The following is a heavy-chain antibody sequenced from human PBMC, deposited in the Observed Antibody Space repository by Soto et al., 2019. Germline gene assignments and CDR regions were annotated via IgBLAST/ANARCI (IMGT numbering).Heavy chain of an antibody. V-gene: IGHV4-31*03. CDR3: ARTGDYLVDY. CDR1: GGSISSGGYY. Sequence: SETLSLTCTVSGGSISSGGYYWSWIRQHPGKGLEWIGYIYYSGSTYYNPSLKSRVTISVDTSKNQFSLQLRSVTPDDTAMYYCARTGDYLVDYWGQGTLVTVSS. CDR2: IYYSGST. D-gene: IGHD7-27*01. J-gene: IGHJ4*02.